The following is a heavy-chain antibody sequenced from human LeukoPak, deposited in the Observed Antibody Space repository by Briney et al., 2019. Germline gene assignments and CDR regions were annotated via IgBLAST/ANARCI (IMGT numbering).Heavy chain of an antibody. Sequence: SVKVSCKTSGYTFTAYYIHWLRQAPGQGLEWMGRIIPILGIANYAQKFQGRVTITADKSTSTAYMELSSLRSEDTAVYYCARGVVGALFYWGQGTLVTVSS. CDR1: GYTFTAYY. CDR3: ARGVVGALFY. V-gene: IGHV1-69*04. J-gene: IGHJ4*02. D-gene: IGHD1-26*01. CDR2: IIPILGIA.